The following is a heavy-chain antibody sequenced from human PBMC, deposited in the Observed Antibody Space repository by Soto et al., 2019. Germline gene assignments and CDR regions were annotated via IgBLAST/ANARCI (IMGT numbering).Heavy chain of an antibody. CDR3: APRKFGSFNIAAFKI. Sequence: EVQLVESGGGLVQPGGSLRLSCAASGFSFSTSEMNWVRQAPGKGLEWISYISKSSVTTHYADSVKGRFTISRDNANNSLVLEMNSLRVEDTALDYCAPRKFGSFNIAAFKIWGQGTMVTVSS. CDR2: ISKSSVTT. D-gene: IGHD3-16*01. CDR1: GFSFSTSE. V-gene: IGHV3-48*03. J-gene: IGHJ3*02.